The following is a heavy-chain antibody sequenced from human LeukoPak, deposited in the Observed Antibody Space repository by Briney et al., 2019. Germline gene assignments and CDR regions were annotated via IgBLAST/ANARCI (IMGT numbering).Heavy chain of an antibody. CDR1: GFTFRSFA. CDR3: AKDRGMFLVGYLDY. J-gene: IGHJ4*02. D-gene: IGHD2-15*01. V-gene: IGHV3-23*01. Sequence: GGSLRLSCAASGFTFRSFAMSWVRQAPGKGLEWVSAISGSGGTTYYADSVKGRFTISRDNSKNTLYLQMNSLRAEDTAVYYCAKDRGMFLVGYLDYWGQGTLVTVSS. CDR2: ISGSGGTT.